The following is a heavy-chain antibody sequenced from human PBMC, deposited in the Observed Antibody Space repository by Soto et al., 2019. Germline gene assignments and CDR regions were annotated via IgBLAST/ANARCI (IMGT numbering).Heavy chain of an antibody. CDR3: ARDLGSSGSYDY. D-gene: IGHD6-19*01. CDR1: GFTFSSFW. Sequence: GGSLRLSCAASGFTFSSFWMSWVRQAPGKGLEWVGNIRQDGSDKYYVDSVKGRFTISRDNAKNSLYLQMNSLRAEDTAVYHCARDLGSSGSYDYWGQGTLVTVS. CDR2: IRQDGSDK. J-gene: IGHJ4*02. V-gene: IGHV3-7*01.